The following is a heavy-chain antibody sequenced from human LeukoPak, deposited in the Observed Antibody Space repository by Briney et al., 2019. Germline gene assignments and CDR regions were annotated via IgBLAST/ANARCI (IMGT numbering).Heavy chain of an antibody. D-gene: IGHD5-18*01. J-gene: IGHJ4*02. Sequence: QTGGSLRLSCAASGFTFSSYAMSWVRQAPGKGLEWVSVISGPGGSTFYADSVKGRFTISRDNSKNTLYLQMNSLRAEDTAVYYCAKVSGYGTFDYWGQGTLVTVSS. CDR2: ISGPGGST. CDR3: AKVSGYGTFDY. V-gene: IGHV3-23*01. CDR1: GFTFSSYA.